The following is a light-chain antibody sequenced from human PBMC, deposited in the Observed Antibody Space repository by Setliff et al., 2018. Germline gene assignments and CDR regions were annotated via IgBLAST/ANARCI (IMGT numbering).Light chain of an antibody. CDR2: GNS. CDR1: SSNIGAGYY. CDR3: QFYDSSLSGSV. V-gene: IGLV1-40*01. J-gene: IGLJ1*01. Sequence: QSALTQPPSVSGAPGQRVTISCTGSSSNIGAGYYVHWYQQLPGTAPKLLIYGNSNRPSGVPDRFSGSKSGTSASLAITGLQAEDEADYYCQFYDSSLSGSVFGTGTKATVL.